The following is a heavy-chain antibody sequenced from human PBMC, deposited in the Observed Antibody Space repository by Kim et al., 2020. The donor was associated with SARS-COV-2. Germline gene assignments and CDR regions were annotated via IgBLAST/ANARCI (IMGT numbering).Heavy chain of an antibody. CDR3: AKVTSGDYVGGDHFDC. D-gene: IGHD3-10*02. J-gene: IGHJ4*02. V-gene: IGHV3-23*01. CDR1: GFTFNNYA. CDR2: INGRGDTT. Sequence: GGSLRLSCAASGFTFNNYAMNWFRQAPGKGLEWVSAINGRGDTTYYADSVKGRFTVSRDNSKNTLYLQMNSLRAEDAAVYHCAKVTSGDYVGGDHFDCWGQGTLVTVSS.